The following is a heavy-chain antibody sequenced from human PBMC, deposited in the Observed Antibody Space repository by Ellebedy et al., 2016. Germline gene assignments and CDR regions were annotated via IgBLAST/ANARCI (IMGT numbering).Heavy chain of an antibody. Sequence: GESLKISCAASGFTFSSYAMHWVRQAPGKGLEWVAVISYDGSNKYYADSVKGRFTISRDNSKNTLYLQMNSLRAEDTAVYYCAKDGGYGGNSLGWGQGTLVTVSS. V-gene: IGHV3-30-3*01. CDR3: AKDGGYGGNSLG. J-gene: IGHJ4*02. D-gene: IGHD4-23*01. CDR1: GFTFSSYA. CDR2: ISYDGSNK.